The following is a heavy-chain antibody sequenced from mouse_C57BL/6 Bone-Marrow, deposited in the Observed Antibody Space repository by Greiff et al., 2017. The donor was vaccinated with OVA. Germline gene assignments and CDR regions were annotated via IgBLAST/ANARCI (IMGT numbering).Heavy chain of an antibody. D-gene: IGHD2-1*01. CDR2: IWSGGST. Sequence: VKLMESGPGLVQPSQSLSITCTVSGFSLTSYGVHWVRQSPGKGLEWLGVIWSGGSTDYNAAFISRLSISKDNSKSQVFFKMNSLQADDTAIYYCARRGGNYPFAWFAYWGQGTLVTVSA. J-gene: IGHJ3*01. CDR1: GFSLTSYG. CDR3: ARRGGNYPFAWFAY. V-gene: IGHV2-2*01.